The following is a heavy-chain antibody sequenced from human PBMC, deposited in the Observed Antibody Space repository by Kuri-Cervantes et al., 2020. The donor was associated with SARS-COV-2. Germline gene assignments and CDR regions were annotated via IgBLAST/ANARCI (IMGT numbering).Heavy chain of an antibody. V-gene: IGHV1-2*04. Sequence: ASVKVSCKASGYTFTGYYVHWIRQAPGEGLELMGWINPKSGGTNYAQKFQGWVTMTRETSISTAYMELSRLRSDDTAVYYCARGPAITIFGVLRGRENWFDPWGQGTLVTVSS. J-gene: IGHJ5*02. CDR1: GYTFTGYY. D-gene: IGHD3-3*01. CDR2: INPKSGGT. CDR3: ARGPAITIFGVLRGRENWFDP.